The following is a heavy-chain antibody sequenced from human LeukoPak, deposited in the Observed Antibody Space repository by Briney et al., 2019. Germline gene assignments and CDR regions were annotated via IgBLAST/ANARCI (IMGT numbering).Heavy chain of an antibody. J-gene: IGHJ6*03. CDR1: GYTFTGYY. V-gene: IGHV1-2*02. CDR2: INPNSGVT. D-gene: IGHD4-11*01. Sequence: GASVKVSCKASGYTFTGYYMHWVRRAPGQGLEWMGWINPNSGVTNYAQKFQGRVTMTRDTSISTAYMELSRLRSDDTAVYYCARDKTQSPLDYYYMDVWGKGTTVTVSS. CDR3: ARDKTQSPLDYYYMDV.